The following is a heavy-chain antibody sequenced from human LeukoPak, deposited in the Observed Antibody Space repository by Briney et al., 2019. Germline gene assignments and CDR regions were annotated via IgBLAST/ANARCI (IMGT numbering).Heavy chain of an antibody. CDR1: GGSITTKNW. CDR2: IFHDGKT. Sequence: SETLSLTCAVSGGSITTKNWWGWVRQPPGKGLECIGEIFHDGKTNYNPSLESRLTVSVDKSKNQFSLKLTSVTAADTAVYYCARGFHDTSYTGLNIWGQGTMVTVSS. CDR3: ARGFHDTSYTGLNI. V-gene: IGHV4-4*02. D-gene: IGHD3-16*01. J-gene: IGHJ3*02.